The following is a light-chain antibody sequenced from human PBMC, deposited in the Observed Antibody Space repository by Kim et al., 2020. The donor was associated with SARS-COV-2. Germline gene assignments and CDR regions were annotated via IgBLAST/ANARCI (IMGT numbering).Light chain of an antibody. CDR1: QSVSST. V-gene: IGKV3-15*01. CDR2: GAS. J-gene: IGKJ4*01. CDR3: QQDNNWPLT. Sequence: VSPGERATLSCRASQSVSSTLAWYQQKPGQAPRLLIYGASTRATGIPARFSGSGSGTEFTLTISSLQSEDFAVYYCQQDNNWPLTFGGGTKVDIK.